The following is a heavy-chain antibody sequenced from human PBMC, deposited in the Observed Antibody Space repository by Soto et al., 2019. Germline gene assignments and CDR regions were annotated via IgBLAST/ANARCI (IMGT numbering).Heavy chain of an antibody. J-gene: IGHJ4*02. D-gene: IGHD3-22*01. Sequence: QVQLQESGPGLVKPSQTLSLTCTVSGGSISSGGYYWSWIRQHPGKGLAWIGYIYYSGSTYYNPSLKSRVTISVDTSKNQFSLKLSSVTAADTAVYYCAREHYYDSSGLDYWGQGTLVTVSS. V-gene: IGHV4-31*03. CDR2: IYYSGST. CDR3: AREHYYDSSGLDY. CDR1: GGSISSGGYY.